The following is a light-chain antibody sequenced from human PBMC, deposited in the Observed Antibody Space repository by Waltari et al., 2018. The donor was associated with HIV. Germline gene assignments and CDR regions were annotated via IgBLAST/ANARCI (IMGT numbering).Light chain of an antibody. CDR3: QQYYSDPYT. CDR2: KAS. V-gene: IGKV1-5*03. CDR1: QTSSSR. J-gene: IGKJ2*01. Sequence: DIQMTQSPSTLSASVGTRVTITCRASQTSSSRLAWYQQKPGKAPRLLIYKASDLETGVPSTFSGSGSGTEFTLTISSLQPDDFASYYCQQYYSDPYTFGQGTKLEIK.